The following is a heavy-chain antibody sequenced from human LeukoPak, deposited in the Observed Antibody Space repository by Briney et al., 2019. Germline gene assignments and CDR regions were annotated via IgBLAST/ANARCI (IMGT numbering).Heavy chain of an antibody. CDR3: ARADRIAAAGFDY. D-gene: IGHD6-13*01. CDR2: TRNKANSYTT. Sequence: GGSLRLSCAASGFTFSDHYMDWVRLAPGKGLEWVGRTRNKANSYTTEYAASVKGRFTISRDDSKNSLYLQMNSLKTEDTAVYYCARADRIAAAGFDYWGQGTLVTVSS. J-gene: IGHJ4*02. CDR1: GFTFSDHY. V-gene: IGHV3-72*01.